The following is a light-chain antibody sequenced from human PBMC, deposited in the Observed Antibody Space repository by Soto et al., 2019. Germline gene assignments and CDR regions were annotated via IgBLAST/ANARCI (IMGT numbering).Light chain of an antibody. CDR2: VAS. CDR1: QSVSSN. Sequence: ETVMTQSPATLSVSPGERATLSCRASQSVSSNLAWYQQKPGQAPRLLIYVASTRATGIPARFSGGGSGTEFTLPIGSLQSEDFAVYYCQQYDNWPPYTFGQGTKLEIK. J-gene: IGKJ2*01. CDR3: QQYDNWPPYT. V-gene: IGKV3-15*01.